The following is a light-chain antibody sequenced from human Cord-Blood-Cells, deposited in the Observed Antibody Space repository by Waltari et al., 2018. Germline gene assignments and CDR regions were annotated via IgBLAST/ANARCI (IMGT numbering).Light chain of an antibody. V-gene: IGKV3-15*01. CDR3: QQYNNWPLT. CDR1: QSVSSN. J-gene: IGKJ4*01. Sequence: EIAMTQSPATLSVSPGDRAPLSCRASQSVSSNLAWYQQKPGQAPRLLIYGASTRATGIPARFSGSGSGTEFTLTISSLQSEDFAVYYCQQYNNWPLTFGGGTKVEIK. CDR2: GAS.